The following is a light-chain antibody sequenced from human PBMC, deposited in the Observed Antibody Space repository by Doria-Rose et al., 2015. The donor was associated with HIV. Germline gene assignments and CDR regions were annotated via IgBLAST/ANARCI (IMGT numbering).Light chain of an antibody. CDR2: NAS. CDR1: QDISKY. Sequence: DIQMTQSPSSLTAFVGGQVTIACHASQDISKYLNWYQQKPGKAPKLLIWNASNLRGGVPSRFSGSGSGTEFTLTITSLHPEDIATYYCQQYDDLPPTCGGGRMVETK. J-gene: IGKJ4*01. V-gene: IGKV1-33*01. CDR3: QQYDDLPPT.